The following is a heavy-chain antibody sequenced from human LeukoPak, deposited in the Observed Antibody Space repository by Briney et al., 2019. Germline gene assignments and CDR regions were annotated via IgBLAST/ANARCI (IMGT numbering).Heavy chain of an antibody. CDR1: GGTFSSYA. D-gene: IGHD6-19*01. CDR2: IIPIFGTA. J-gene: IGHJ3*02. V-gene: IGHV1-69*06. CDR3: ARDLGRGSGWYEGGAFDI. Sequence: ASVKVSCKAPGGTFSSYAISWVRQAPGQGLEWMGGIIPIFGTANYAQKFQGRVTITADKSTSTAYMELSSLRSEDTAVYYCARDLGRGSGWYEGGAFDIWGQGTMVTVSS.